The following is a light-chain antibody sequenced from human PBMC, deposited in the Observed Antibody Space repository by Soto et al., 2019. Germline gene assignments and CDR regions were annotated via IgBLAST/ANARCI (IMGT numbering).Light chain of an antibody. Sequence: EIVLTQSQDTLSLSPGERATLSCRAGQGVSSYLAWYQQKPGQAPRLLIYDASNRATGIPARFSGSGSGTDFTLTISSLEPEDFAVYYCQQRSNWPPPITFGQGTRLEIK. J-gene: IGKJ5*01. V-gene: IGKV3-11*01. CDR3: QQRSNWPPPIT. CDR1: QGVSSY. CDR2: DAS.